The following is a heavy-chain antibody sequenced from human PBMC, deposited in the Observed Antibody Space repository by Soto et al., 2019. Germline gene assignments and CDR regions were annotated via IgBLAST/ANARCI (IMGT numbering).Heavy chain of an antibody. Sequence: QVQLPESGPGLVKPSQTLSLTCTVSGGSISSGGYYWSWIRQHPGKGLEWIGYIYYSGSTYYNPSLKSRVTISVDKSKNQFALKLSAVTAADTAVYYCARDSVGAAADYWGQGTLVTVSS. CDR1: GGSISSGGYY. J-gene: IGHJ4*02. D-gene: IGHD1-26*01. CDR3: ARDSVGAAADY. V-gene: IGHV4-31*03. CDR2: IYYSGST.